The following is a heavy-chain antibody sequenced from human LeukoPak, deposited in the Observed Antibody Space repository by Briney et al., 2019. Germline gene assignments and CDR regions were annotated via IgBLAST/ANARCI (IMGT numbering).Heavy chain of an antibody. CDR1: GFTFSSYS. CDR3: AKGPEVYSSSSGAFDI. D-gene: IGHD6-6*01. J-gene: IGHJ3*02. V-gene: IGHV3-48*04. Sequence: GGSLRLSCAASGFTFSSYSMNWVRQAPGKGLEWISHISSRGSTIYYADSMKGRLTISRDNAKKSLYLEMNSLRAEDTAVYYCAKGPEVYSSSSGAFDIWGQGTMVTVSS. CDR2: ISSRGSTI.